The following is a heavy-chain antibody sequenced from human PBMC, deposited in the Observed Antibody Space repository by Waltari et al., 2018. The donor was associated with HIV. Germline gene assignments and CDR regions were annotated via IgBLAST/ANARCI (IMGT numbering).Heavy chain of an antibody. CDR2: IYHSGST. Sequence: QVQLQESGPGLVKPSETLSLTCAVSDYSISRGSCWGGSRQPPGKGLEWIGSIYHSGSTYYNPSLKSRVTISVDTSKNQFSLKLSSVTAADTAVYYCARERGGYDILTGYWEVDVWGQGTTVTVSS. V-gene: IGHV4-38-2*02. J-gene: IGHJ6*02. D-gene: IGHD3-9*01. CDR3: ARERGGYDILTGYWEVDV. CDR1: DYSISRGSC.